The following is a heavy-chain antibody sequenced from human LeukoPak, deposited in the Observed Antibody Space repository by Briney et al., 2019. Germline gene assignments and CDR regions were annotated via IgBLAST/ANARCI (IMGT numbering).Heavy chain of an antibody. V-gene: IGHV4-39*01. Sequence: PSETLSLTCTVSGGSISSRSYYWGWIRQPPGKGLEWIGSIYYSGSTYYNPSLKSRVTISVDTSKNQFSLKLSSVTAADTAVYYCARHAGGYYDSSNWFDPWGQGTLVTVSS. CDR2: IYYSGST. CDR3: ARHAGGYYDSSNWFDP. D-gene: IGHD3-22*01. CDR1: GGSISSRSYY. J-gene: IGHJ5*02.